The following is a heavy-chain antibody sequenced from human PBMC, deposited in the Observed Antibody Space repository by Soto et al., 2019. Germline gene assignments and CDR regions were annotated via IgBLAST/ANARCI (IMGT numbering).Heavy chain of an antibody. D-gene: IGHD7-27*01. CDR1: GDSINSNYC. CDR2: IYYSGGT. J-gene: IGHJ4*02. Sequence: QVQLQESGPGLVRPSGTLSLTCAVSGDSINSNYCWTWVRQPPGKGLEWIAEIYYSGGTSYNPSRKGRVAISWDKPKNQFSLNLTSVTAADTAMYYCARDTGGGLGYWGQGTLVTVSS. V-gene: IGHV4-4*02. CDR3: ARDTGGGLGY.